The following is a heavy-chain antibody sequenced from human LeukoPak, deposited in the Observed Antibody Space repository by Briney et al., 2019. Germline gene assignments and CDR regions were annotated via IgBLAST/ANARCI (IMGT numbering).Heavy chain of an antibody. CDR3: ARGLHITLSGWYFDL. Sequence: PGGSLRLSCAASGFIFDDHAMHWVRQAPGKGLEYVSVIRGGGGVKYYAASVKGRFTISRDNARNSLYLQMNSLRAEDTAVYYCARGLHITLSGWYFDLWGRGTLVTVSS. CDR2: IRGGGGVK. V-gene: IGHV3-23*01. J-gene: IGHJ2*01. CDR1: GFIFDDHA. D-gene: IGHD2-21*01.